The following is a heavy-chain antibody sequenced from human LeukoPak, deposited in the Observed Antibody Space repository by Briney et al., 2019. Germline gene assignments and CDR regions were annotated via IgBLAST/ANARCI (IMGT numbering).Heavy chain of an antibody. V-gene: IGHV3-43D*04. CDR2: ISWDGGST. Sequence: AGGSLRLSCAASGFTFDDYAMHWVRQAPGKGLEWVPLISWDGGSTYYADSVKGRFTISRDNSKNSLYLQMNSLRAEDTALYYCAKDKYYYDSSGYYVGAVLEYWGQGTLVTVSS. CDR1: GFTFDDYA. CDR3: AKDKYYYDSSGYYVGAVLEY. J-gene: IGHJ4*02. D-gene: IGHD3-22*01.